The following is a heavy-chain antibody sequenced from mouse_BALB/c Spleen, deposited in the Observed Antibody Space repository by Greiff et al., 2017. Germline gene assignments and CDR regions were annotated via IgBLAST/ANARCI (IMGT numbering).Heavy chain of an antibody. CDR1: GFTFSSYT. V-gene: IGHV5-6-4*01. J-gene: IGHJ3*01. D-gene: IGHD2-2*01. CDR2: ISSGGSYT. Sequence: EVMLVESGGGLVKPGGSLKLSCAASGFTFSSYTMSWVRQTPEKRLKWVATISSGGSYTYYPDSVKGRFTISRDNAKNTLYLQMSSLKSEDTAMYYCTRESYGSFAYWGQGTLVTVSA. CDR3: TRESYGSFAY.